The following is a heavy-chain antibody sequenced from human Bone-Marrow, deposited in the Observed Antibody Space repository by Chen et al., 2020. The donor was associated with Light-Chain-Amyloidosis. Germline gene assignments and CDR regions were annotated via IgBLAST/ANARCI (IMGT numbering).Heavy chain of an antibody. Sequence: QVQLVQSGAEVKEPGASVKVSCQASGYTFTYYPMYWVRQAPGQGLEWMGRINPSGGSTFYAQKFQGRVTMTRDTSTSTVYMELTSLRSDDTAVYYCAREGEDANLDWFDPWGQGTLVTVSS. V-gene: IGHV1-46*01. CDR3: AREGEDANLDWFDP. J-gene: IGHJ5*02. CDR2: INPSGGST. D-gene: IGHD2-2*01. CDR1: GYTFTYYP.